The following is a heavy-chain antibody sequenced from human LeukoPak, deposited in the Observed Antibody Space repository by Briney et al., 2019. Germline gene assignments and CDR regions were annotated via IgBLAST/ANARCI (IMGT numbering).Heavy chain of an antibody. D-gene: IGHD3-22*01. J-gene: IGHJ4*02. CDR3: ARETPQGGYPRGDFDY. Sequence: ASVKVSCKASGYTFTSYAMHWVRQAPGQRLEWMGWINAGNGNTKYSQKFLGRVTITRDTSASTAYMELSSLRSEDTAVYYCARETPQGGYPRGDFDYWGQGTLVTVSS. V-gene: IGHV1-3*01. CDR1: GYTFTSYA. CDR2: INAGNGNT.